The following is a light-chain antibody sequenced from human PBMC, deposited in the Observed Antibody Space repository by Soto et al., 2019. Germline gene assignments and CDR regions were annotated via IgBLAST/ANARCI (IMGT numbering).Light chain of an antibody. V-gene: IGKV1-5*03. CDR1: QSINTW. Sequence: DIQMTQSPSTLSASVGDRVTITCRASQSINTWLAWYQLKPGRAPKLLIYKASTLESGVSSRFSGSGSGTEFTLTISSLQPDDFATYYCQQYQTQSQFVQGTKLDIK. CDR2: KAS. CDR3: QQYQTQSQ. J-gene: IGKJ1*01.